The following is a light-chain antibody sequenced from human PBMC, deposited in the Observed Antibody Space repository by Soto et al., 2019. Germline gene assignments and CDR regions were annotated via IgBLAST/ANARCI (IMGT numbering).Light chain of an antibody. CDR3: NSYTGSGIV. Sequence: QSALTQPASVSGSPGQSITVSCTGTSGDVGGYNYVSWYQHHPGKAPKLMIYEVSNRPSGVSYRFSGSKSGNTASLTISGLQAEDEADYYCNSYTGSGIVFXTGTKVTVL. CDR1: SGDVGGYNY. V-gene: IGLV2-14*01. J-gene: IGLJ1*01. CDR2: EVS.